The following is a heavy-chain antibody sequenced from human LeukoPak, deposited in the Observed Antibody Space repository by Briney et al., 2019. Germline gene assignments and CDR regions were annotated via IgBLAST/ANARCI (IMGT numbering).Heavy chain of an antibody. CDR2: ISSSGSTI. J-gene: IGHJ4*02. CDR1: GFTFSDYY. CDR3: ARGRVDYDFWSGYIDY. D-gene: IGHD3-3*01. V-gene: IGHV3-11*04. Sequence: GGSLRLSCAASGFTFSDYYMSWIRQAPGKGLEWVSYISSSGSTIYYADSVKGRFTISSDNAKNSLYLQMNSLRAEDTAVYYCARGRVDYDFWSGYIDYWGQGTLVTVSS.